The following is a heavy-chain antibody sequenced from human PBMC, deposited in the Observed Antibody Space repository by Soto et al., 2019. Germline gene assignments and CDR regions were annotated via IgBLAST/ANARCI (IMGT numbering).Heavy chain of an antibody. Sequence: QVQVVQSGAEVKKPGASVKVSCKASGYTFTSCAIHWVRQAPGQRLEWMGWINTDNGNTKYSQRFQGRVTITRDTSASTAYMELSNLISEDTAVYYCARDRAVDWYFDRWGRGTLVTVSS. CDR2: INTDNGNT. J-gene: IGHJ2*01. D-gene: IGHD6-19*01. CDR1: GYTFTSCA. CDR3: ARDRAVDWYFDR. V-gene: IGHV1-3*04.